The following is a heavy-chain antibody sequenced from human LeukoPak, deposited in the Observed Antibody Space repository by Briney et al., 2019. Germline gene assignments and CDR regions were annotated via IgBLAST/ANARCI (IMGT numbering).Heavy chain of an antibody. D-gene: IGHD3-9*01. CDR2: IYYSGST. CDR3: ARGSDWAYFDY. J-gene: IGHJ4*02. CDR1: GGSISSYY. V-gene: IGHV4-59*01. Sequence: SETLSLTCAVSGGSISSYYWSWIRQPPGKGLGWIGYIYYSGSTNYNPSLKSRVTISVDTSKNQFSLKLSSVTAADTAVYYCARGSDWAYFDYWGQGTLVTVSS.